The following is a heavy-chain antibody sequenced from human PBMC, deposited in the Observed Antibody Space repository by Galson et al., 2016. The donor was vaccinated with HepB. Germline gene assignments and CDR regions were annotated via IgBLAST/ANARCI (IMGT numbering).Heavy chain of an antibody. CDR1: GFNFNIYA. V-gene: IGHV3-23*01. D-gene: IGHD2-2*01. CDR2: ISGSGNTL. J-gene: IGHJ6*02. CDR3: AKLGPPNCISSSCYYGMDV. Sequence: SLRLSCAASGFNFNIYAMSWVRQAPGKGLEWVSGISGSGNTLHYADSVKGRFTIYRDNSKNTLYLQMNGLRAEDTAVYYCAKLGPPNCISSSCYYGMDVWGQGTTVTVSS.